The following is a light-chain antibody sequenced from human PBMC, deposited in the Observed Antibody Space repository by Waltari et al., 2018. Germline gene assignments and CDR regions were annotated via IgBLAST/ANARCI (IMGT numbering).Light chain of an antibody. Sequence: SSELIQDPAVSVALGQTVRITCQGDSLRRFYASWYQPRPGQAPILVLYGQNNRPSGIPDRFSGSTSGNTASLTITRAQAEDEGDYFCHSRDTTSTRLFGGGTRVTV. CDR3: HSRDTTSTRL. CDR1: SLRRFY. V-gene: IGLV3-19*01. J-gene: IGLJ2*01. CDR2: GQN.